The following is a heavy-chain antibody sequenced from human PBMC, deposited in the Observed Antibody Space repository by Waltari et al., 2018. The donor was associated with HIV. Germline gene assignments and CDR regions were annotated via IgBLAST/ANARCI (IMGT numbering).Heavy chain of an antibody. V-gene: IGHV3-30*18. D-gene: IGHD1-1*01. CDR2: RSYDGSNK. Sequence: QVQLVASGGGVVQPGRSLRLSCAASGFTFSSYGMHWVRQAPGQGLEWVAVRSYDGSNKYCADSVKSRFTISRDNSKNRLYLQMNSLRAEDTAVYYCAKGWTPRYFDCWGQGTLVTVSS. J-gene: IGHJ4*02. CDR3: AKGWTPRYFDC. CDR1: GFTFSSYG.